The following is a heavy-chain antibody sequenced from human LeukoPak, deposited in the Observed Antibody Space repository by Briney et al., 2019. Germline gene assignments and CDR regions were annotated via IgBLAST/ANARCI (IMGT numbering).Heavy chain of an antibody. CDR3: AKAQEAAAGNGYYYYYGMDV. CDR2: ISYDGSNK. CDR1: GFTFSSYG. Sequence: GGSLRLSCAASGFTFSSYGMHWVRQAPGKGLEWVAVISYDGSNKDYADSVKGRFTISRDNSKNSLYLQMNSLRAEDTAVYYCAKAQEAAAGNGYYYYYGMDVWGQGTLVTVSS. D-gene: IGHD6-13*01. V-gene: IGHV3-30*18. J-gene: IGHJ6*02.